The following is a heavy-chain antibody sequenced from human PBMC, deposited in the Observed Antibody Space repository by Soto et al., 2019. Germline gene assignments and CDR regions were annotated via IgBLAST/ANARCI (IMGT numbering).Heavy chain of an antibody. D-gene: IGHD3-22*01. CDR3: ARENYYYDSSGYYYYYGMDV. V-gene: IGHV1-69*04. Sequence: SVKVSCKASGGTFSSYTISWVRQAPGQGLEWMGRIIPILGIANYAQKFQGRVTITADKSTSTAYMELSSLRSEDTAVYYCARENYYYDSSGYYYYYGMDVWGQGTTVTVSS. CDR1: GGTFSSYT. J-gene: IGHJ6*02. CDR2: IIPILGIA.